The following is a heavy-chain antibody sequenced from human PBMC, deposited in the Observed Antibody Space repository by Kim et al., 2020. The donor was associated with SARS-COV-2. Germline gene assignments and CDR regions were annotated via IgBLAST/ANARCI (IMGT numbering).Heavy chain of an antibody. V-gene: IGHV4-34*01. D-gene: IGHD6-6*01. J-gene: IGHJ6*02. Sequence: LKSRVTISVDTSKNQFSLKLSSVTAADTAVYYCARCWDSSSSETIYGMDVWGQGTTVTVSS. CDR3: ARCWDSSSSETIYGMDV.